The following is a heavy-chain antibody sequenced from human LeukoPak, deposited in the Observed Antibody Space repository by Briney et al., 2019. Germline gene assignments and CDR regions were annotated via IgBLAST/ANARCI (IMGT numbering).Heavy chain of an antibody. J-gene: IGHJ4*02. Sequence: PGGSLRLSCAASGFTFSSSSMNWVRQAPGKGLEWVSYISSGSSSIFYADSVKGRFTISRDNAKNSLFLQMNSLRDEDTAVYYCARDPIVGARGSFDYWGQGTLVTVS. CDR2: ISSGSSSI. CDR3: ARDPIVGARGSFDY. D-gene: IGHD2-15*01. V-gene: IGHV3-48*02. CDR1: GFTFSSSS.